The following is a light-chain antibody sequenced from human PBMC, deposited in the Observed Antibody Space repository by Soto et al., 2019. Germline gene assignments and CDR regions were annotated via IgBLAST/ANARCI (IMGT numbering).Light chain of an antibody. CDR3: QQYYSTPYT. CDR1: QSVLYSSNNKNY. CDR2: WAS. J-gene: IGKJ2*01. Sequence: DIVMTQFPDSLAMSLGERATINCKSSQSVLYSSNNKNYLAWYQQKPGQPPKLLIYWASTRESGVPDRFSGSGSGTDFTLTIRSLQAEDVVVYYCQQYYSTPYTFGQGTKLEIK. V-gene: IGKV4-1*01.